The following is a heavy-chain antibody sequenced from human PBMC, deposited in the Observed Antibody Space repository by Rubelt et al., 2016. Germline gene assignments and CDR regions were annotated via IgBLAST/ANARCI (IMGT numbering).Heavy chain of an antibody. V-gene: IGHV4-39*01. J-gene: IGHJ6*02. CDR3: ARHRIAAAGTFYGMDV. D-gene: IGHD6-13*01. Sequence: GLEWIGSIYYSGSTYYNPSLKSRVTISVDTSKNQFSLKLSSVTAADTAVYYCARHRIAAAGTFYGMDVWGQGTTVTVSS. CDR2: IYYSGST.